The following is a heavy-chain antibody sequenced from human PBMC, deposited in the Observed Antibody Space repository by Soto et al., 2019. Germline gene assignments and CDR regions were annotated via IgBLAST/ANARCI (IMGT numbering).Heavy chain of an antibody. CDR1: GGSITITTYY. D-gene: IGHD2-2*01. CDR2: ILHSGST. Sequence: PSETLTLTSSVSGGSITITTYYWAWVRQTPGKGLEWLGSILHSGSTYYNPSLKSRLTMSVDTSRDQFSLNLSSVTAADTGVYYCATMPDAMYLDGADVWGQGTTVSV. J-gene: IGHJ6*02. V-gene: IGHV4-39*01. CDR3: ATMPDAMYLDGADV.